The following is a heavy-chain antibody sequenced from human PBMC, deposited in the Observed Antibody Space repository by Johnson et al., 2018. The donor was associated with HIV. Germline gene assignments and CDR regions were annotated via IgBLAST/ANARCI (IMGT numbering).Heavy chain of an antibody. J-gene: IGHJ3*02. CDR3: ARVGYHDAFDI. D-gene: IGHD3-16*02. Sequence: VHLVESGGGVVQPGRSLRLSCAASGFTFSSYDMHWVRQATGKGLEWVSAIGTAGDTYYPGSVKGRFTISRENAKNSLYLQMNSLRAGDTAVYYCARVGYHDAFDIWGQGTMVTVSS. V-gene: IGHV3-13*01. CDR1: GFTFSSYD. CDR2: IGTAGDT.